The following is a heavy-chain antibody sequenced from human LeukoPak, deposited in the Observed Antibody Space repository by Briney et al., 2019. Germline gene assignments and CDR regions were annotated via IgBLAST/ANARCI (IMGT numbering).Heavy chain of an antibody. D-gene: IGHD3-22*01. Sequence: QPGGSLRLSCAASGFTFSSYAMSWVRQAPGKGLEWVSAISGSGGSTYYAGSVKGRFTISRDNSKNTLYLQMNSLRAEDTAVYYCAKDADGISSGPSYYFDYWGQGTLVTVSS. CDR1: GFTFSSYA. J-gene: IGHJ4*02. CDR2: ISGSGGST. CDR3: AKDADGISSGPSYYFDY. V-gene: IGHV3-23*01.